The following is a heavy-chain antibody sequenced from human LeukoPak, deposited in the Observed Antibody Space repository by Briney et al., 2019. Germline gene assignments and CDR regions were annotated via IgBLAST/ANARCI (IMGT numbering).Heavy chain of an antibody. CDR3: ARVPPTVAVFDY. CDR1: GFTFSTYS. D-gene: IGHD4-23*01. Sequence: PGGSLRLSCAASGFTFSTYSMSWVRQAPGKGLEWVANIKEDGSEKYCVDSVKGRFTISRDNAKNSLYLQMNSLRAEDTAVYYCARVPPTVAVFDYWGQGTLVTVSS. CDR2: IKEDGSEK. J-gene: IGHJ4*02. V-gene: IGHV3-7*01.